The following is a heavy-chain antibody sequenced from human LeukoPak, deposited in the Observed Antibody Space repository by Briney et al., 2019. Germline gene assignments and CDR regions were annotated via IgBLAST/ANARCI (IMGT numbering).Heavy chain of an antibody. CDR1: GGSISSSNHY. Sequence: SETLSLTCTVFGGSISSSNHYWAWIRQPPGKGLEWIGSIYYSGSTYINPSLKSRVTISADTPKNQFSLKMSSVTAADTAVYYCARRIIVATIDYWDQGILVTVSS. V-gene: IGHV4-39*01. D-gene: IGHD5-12*01. CDR3: ARRIIVATIDY. CDR2: IYYSGST. J-gene: IGHJ4*02.